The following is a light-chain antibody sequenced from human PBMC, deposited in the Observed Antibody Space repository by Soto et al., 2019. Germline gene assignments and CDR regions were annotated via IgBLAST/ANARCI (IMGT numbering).Light chain of an antibody. J-gene: IGKJ2*01. V-gene: IGKV3-15*01. CDR1: QSINRE. CDR3: QQGHNWPLT. Sequence: EIVMTQSPATLSLSPGERAAFSCRASQSINRELAWYQQKPGQPPMLLIYGSSTRATGVPARFTGSESGSEFTLTISGLQSEDFAVYYCQQGHNWPLTFGQGTRLE. CDR2: GSS.